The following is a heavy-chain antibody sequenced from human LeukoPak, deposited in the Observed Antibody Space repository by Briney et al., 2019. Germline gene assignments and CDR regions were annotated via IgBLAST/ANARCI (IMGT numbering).Heavy chain of an antibody. D-gene: IGHD3-9*01. CDR1: GGSISSSSYY. V-gene: IGHV4-39*07. Sequence: SETLSLTCTVSGGSISSSSYYWGWIRQPPGKGLEWIGEINHSGSTNYNPSLKSRVTISVDTSKNQFSLKLSSVTAADTAVYYCARLLRYFDWPPDYWGQGTLVTVSS. CDR2: INHSGST. J-gene: IGHJ4*02. CDR3: ARLLRYFDWPPDY.